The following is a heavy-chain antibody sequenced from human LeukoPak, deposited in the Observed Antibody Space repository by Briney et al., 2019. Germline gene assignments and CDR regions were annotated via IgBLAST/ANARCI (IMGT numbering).Heavy chain of an antibody. CDR1: EFTFTSYA. CDR2: ISVSGDNT. D-gene: IGHD2/OR15-2a*01. CDR3: AKYVSAKGPPYALDV. V-gene: IGHV3-23*01. Sequence: GGSLRLSCAASEFTFTSYAMQWVRQAPGKGLEWVSGISVSGDNTWYADSVKGRFTISRDKSRNTLHLQMNSLRAGDTAVYYCAKYVSAKGPPYALDVWGQGTTVTVSS. J-gene: IGHJ6*02.